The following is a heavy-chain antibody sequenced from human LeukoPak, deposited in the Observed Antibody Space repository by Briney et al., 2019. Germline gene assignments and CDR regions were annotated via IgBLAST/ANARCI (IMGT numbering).Heavy chain of an antibody. Sequence: GGSLRPSCAASGFTFSSYAMSWVRQAPGKGLEWVSGIDRNGDSTGYADSVEGRFTISRDNAKNSLYLQMNSLRAEDTAVYYCARGASVITSPLGAFDIWGQGTMVTVSS. CDR2: IDRNGDST. J-gene: IGHJ3*02. CDR3: ARGASVITSPLGAFDI. V-gene: IGHV3-20*04. CDR1: GFTFSSYA. D-gene: IGHD3-16*01.